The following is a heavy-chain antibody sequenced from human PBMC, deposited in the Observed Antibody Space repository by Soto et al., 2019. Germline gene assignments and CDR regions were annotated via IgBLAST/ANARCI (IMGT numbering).Heavy chain of an antibody. CDR3: ATPMTTVTTSDY. CDR2: IYYSGST. Sequence: SETLSLTCTVSGGSISSSSYYWGWIRQPPGKGLEWIGSIYYSGSTYYNPSLKSRVTISVDTSKNQFSLKLSSVTAADTAVYYCATPMTTVTTSDYWGQGTLVTVSS. D-gene: IGHD4-17*01. V-gene: IGHV4-39*01. CDR1: GGSISSSSYY. J-gene: IGHJ4*02.